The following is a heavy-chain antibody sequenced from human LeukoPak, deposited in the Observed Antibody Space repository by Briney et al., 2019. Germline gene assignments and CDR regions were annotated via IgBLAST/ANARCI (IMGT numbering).Heavy chain of an antibody. Sequence: SETLSLTCTVSVGSISSYYCSWIRQPAARGLEWIGRIYTSGSNNYNPSLKSRVTMSVDTSKNQFSLKLSSVTAADTAVYYCARESSYGYSIDYWGQGTLVTVSS. D-gene: IGHD5-18*01. V-gene: IGHV4-4*07. J-gene: IGHJ4*02. CDR3: ARESSYGYSIDY. CDR1: VGSISSYY. CDR2: IYTSGSN.